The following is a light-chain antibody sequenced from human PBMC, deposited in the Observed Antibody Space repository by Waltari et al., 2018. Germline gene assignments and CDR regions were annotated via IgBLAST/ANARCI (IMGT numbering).Light chain of an antibody. CDR1: GSDIGAFHY. CDR3: TSFTRAKTWV. V-gene: IGLV2-14*03. Sequence: QSALPQPASVSGSPRQSITISCTGTGSDIGAFHYVSWYQQHSGKAPRLIIFGVSDWPSGISNRFSGSKSGNTASLTISGLQAEDEADYYCTSFTRAKTWVFGGGTKVTVL. J-gene: IGLJ3*02. CDR2: GVS.